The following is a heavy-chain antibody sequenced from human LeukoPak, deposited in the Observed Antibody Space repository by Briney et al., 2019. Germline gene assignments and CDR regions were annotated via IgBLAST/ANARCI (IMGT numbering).Heavy chain of an antibody. V-gene: IGHV4-39*01. CDR1: GGSVSSGSYY. J-gene: IGHJ5*02. CDR2: IYYSGST. CDR3: ARQTYNDILTGTKNWFDP. D-gene: IGHD3-9*01. Sequence: SETLSLTCTVSGGSVSSGSYYWGWIRQPPRKGLEWIGTIYYSGSTYYNPSLKSPVTISVDTSKNQFSLKLSSVTAADTAVYYCARQTYNDILTGTKNWFDPWGQGTLVTVSS.